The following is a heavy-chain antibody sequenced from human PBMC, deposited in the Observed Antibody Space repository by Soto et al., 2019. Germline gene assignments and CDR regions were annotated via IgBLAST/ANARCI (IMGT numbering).Heavy chain of an antibody. Sequence: QVQLQESGPGLVKPSQTLSLTCTVSGGPISNGPYYWSWIRQHPGRGLEWIGYIYYSGNTYYNPSLKSRVTISVDTSKNQFSLKLSSVTAADTAVYYCARALYYYYYMDVWGKGTTVTVSS. V-gene: IGHV4-31*03. J-gene: IGHJ6*03. CDR3: ARALYYYYYMDV. CDR2: IYYSGNT. CDR1: GGPISNGPYY.